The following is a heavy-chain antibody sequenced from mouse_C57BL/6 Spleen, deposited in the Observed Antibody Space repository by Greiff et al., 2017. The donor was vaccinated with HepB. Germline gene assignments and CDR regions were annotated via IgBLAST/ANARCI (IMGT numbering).Heavy chain of an antibody. D-gene: IGHD1-1*01. CDR1: GFTFSDYY. V-gene: IGHV5-16*01. J-gene: IGHJ2*01. CDR2: INYDGSST. Sequence: EVQLVESEGGLVQPGSSMKLSCTASGFTFSDYYMAWVRQVPEKGLEWVANINYDGSSTYYLDSLKSRFIISRDNAKNILYLQMSSLKSEDTATYYCAREGHYGSLYYFDYWGQGTTLTVSS. CDR3: AREGHYGSLYYFDY.